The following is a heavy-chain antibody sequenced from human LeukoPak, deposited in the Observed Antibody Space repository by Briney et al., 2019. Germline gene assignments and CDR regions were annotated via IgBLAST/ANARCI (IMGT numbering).Heavy chain of an antibody. V-gene: IGHV4-38-2*02. D-gene: IGHD3-22*01. J-gene: IGHJ4*02. CDR1: GYSISSGYY. CDR3: ARSRYYYDSNYYDY. CDR2: IYHSGST. Sequence: SETLSLTCTVSGYSISSGYYWGWIRRPPGKGLEWIGSIYHSGSTYYNPSLKSRVTISVDTSKNQFSLKLSSVTAADTAVYYCARSRYYYDSNYYDYWGQGTLVTVSS.